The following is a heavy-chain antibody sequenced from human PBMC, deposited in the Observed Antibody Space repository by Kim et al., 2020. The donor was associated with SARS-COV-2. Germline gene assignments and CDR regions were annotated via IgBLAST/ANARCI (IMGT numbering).Heavy chain of an antibody. CDR1: GFTFSSYA. CDR2: ISGSGGST. CDR3: AKDLKELRYFDWSTGTLWDYKATNSNAFDI. V-gene: IGHV3-23*01. D-gene: IGHD3-9*01. Sequence: GGSLRLSCAASGFTFSSYAMSWVRQVPGKGLEWVSAISGSGGSTYYADSVKGRFTISRDNSKNTLYLQMNSLRGEDTAVYYCAKDLKELRYFDWSTGTLWDYKATNSNAFDIWGQGTMVTVSS. J-gene: IGHJ3*02.